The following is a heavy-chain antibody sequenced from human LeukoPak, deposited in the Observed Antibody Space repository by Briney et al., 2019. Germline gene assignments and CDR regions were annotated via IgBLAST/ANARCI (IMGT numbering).Heavy chain of an antibody. CDR3: ARDPGYSSSWTAIDP. CDR2: IIPIFGTA. Sequence: SVKVSCKASGGTFSSYAISWVRQAPGQGLEWMGRIIPIFGTANYAQKFQGRVTITADKSTSTAYMELSSLRSEDTAVYYCARDPGYSSSWTAIDPWGQGTLVTVSS. V-gene: IGHV1-69*06. D-gene: IGHD6-13*01. CDR1: GGTFSSYA. J-gene: IGHJ5*02.